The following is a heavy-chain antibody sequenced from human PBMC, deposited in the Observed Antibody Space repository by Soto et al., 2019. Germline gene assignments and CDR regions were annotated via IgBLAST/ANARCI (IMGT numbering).Heavy chain of an antibody. CDR1: GGSFSGYY. CDR2: INHSGST. CDR3: ATSGAPEGDWFDP. D-gene: IGHD3-16*01. J-gene: IGHJ5*02. V-gene: IGHV4-34*10. Sequence: SETLSLTCAVYGGSFSGYYWSWIRQPPGKGLEWIGEINHSGSTNYNPSLKSRSIISVDTSKSQFFLTLSSVTAADTAVYYCATSGAPEGDWFDPWGRGILVTVSS.